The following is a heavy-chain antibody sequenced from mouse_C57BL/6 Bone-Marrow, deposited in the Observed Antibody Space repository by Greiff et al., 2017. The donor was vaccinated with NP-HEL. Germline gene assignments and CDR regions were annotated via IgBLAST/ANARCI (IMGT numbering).Heavy chain of an antibody. CDR3: TRDPYGSSDDRCAY. V-gene: IGHV1-5*01. CDR1: GYTFTSYW. J-gene: IGHJ3*01. Sequence: VQLQQSGPVLARPGASVKMSCKTSGYTFTSYWMHWVHQRPGQGLEWLGAIYPGNSDTSYNQPFKGKANLTAVPSASRAYMELSSLTNDDSAVDYCTRDPYGSSDDRCAYWGQGTLVTVSA. D-gene: IGHD1-1*01. CDR2: IYPGNSDT.